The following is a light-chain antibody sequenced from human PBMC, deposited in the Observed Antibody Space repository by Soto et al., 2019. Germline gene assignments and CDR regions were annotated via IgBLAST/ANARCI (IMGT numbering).Light chain of an antibody. J-gene: IGKJ2*01. CDR2: DAS. CDR3: QQRSDWPPYT. V-gene: IGKV3-11*01. Sequence: EIVLTQSPATLSLSPGERATLSCRASQSVGNYLAWYQRKPGQPPRLLIYDASNRATGIPARFSGSGSGTDFTLTISSVEPEDFALYFCQQRSDWPPYTFGQGTRLEIK. CDR1: QSVGNY.